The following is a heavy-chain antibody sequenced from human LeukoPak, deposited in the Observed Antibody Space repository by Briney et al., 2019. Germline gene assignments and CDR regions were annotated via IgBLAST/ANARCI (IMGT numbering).Heavy chain of an antibody. CDR3: AKPGIVGATYYYYGTDV. Sequence: GGSLRLSCAASGFTFDDYAMHWVRQAPGKGLEWVSLISGDGGSTYYADSVKGRFTISRDNSKNSLYLQMNSLRTEDTALYYCAKPGIVGATYYYYGTDVWGQGTTVTVSS. CDR1: GFTFDDYA. CDR2: ISGDGGST. J-gene: IGHJ6*02. D-gene: IGHD1-26*01. V-gene: IGHV3-43*02.